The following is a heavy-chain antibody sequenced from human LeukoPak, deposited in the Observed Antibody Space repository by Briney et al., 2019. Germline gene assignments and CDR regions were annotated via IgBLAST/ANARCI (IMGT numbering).Heavy chain of an antibody. CDR3: ARVGNYDFWSGYAHAFDI. V-gene: IGHV4-59*01. Sequence: PSETLSLTCTVSGVSISSYYWSWIRQPPGKGLEWIGYIYYSGSTNYNPSLKSRVTISVDTSKNQFSLKLSSVTAADTAVYYCARVGNYDFWSGYAHAFDIWGQGTMVTVSS. D-gene: IGHD3-3*01. J-gene: IGHJ3*02. CDR2: IYYSGST. CDR1: GVSISSYY.